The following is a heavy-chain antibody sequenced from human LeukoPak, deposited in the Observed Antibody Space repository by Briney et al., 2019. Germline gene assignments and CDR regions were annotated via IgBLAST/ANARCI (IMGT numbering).Heavy chain of an antibody. CDR2: ISGSGGST. CDR3: AKKQTDTIFGVVTYFDD. D-gene: IGHD3-3*01. J-gene: IGHJ4*02. CDR1: GFTFSSYG. Sequence: GGSLRLSCAASGFTFSSYGMSWVRQAPGKGLEWVSAISGSGGSTYYVDSVRGRFTISRDNSKNTLYLQMNSLRAEDTAEYYCAKKQTDTIFGVVTYFDDWGQGTLVTVSS. V-gene: IGHV3-23*01.